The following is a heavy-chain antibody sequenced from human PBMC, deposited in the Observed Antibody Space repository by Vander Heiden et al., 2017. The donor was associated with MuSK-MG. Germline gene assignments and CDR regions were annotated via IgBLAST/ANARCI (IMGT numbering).Heavy chain of an antibody. J-gene: IGHJ1*01. V-gene: IGHV4-38-2*01. CDR2: IFRSGST. Sequence: QVQLQESGPGLVKPSETLSLTCAVPGYSINSGYYWGWIRQPPGKGLEWIGNIFRSGSTYYNPALKSRVTISVDTSNNQFSLKLSSVTAADTAVYYCARSPNPNGVEYFQHWGQGTLVTVSS. CDR1: GYSINSGYY. CDR3: ARSPNPNGVEYFQH. D-gene: IGHD2-8*01.